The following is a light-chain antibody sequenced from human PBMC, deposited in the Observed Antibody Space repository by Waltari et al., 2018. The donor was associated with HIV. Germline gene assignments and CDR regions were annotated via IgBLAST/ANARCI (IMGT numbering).Light chain of an antibody. Sequence: DIVMTQSPHSLPASLGERATINCRASRTVLYSSNNQNYLAWYQQKPGHPPKGVLDWASTRASGVPSRFSGSGSGTNYSRTISSLQADDVAMYCGQQYLSVPHTFGGGTKLDIK. CDR1: RTVLYSSNNQNY. CDR3: QQYLSVPHT. J-gene: IGKJ4*01. CDR2: WAS. V-gene: IGKV4-1*01.